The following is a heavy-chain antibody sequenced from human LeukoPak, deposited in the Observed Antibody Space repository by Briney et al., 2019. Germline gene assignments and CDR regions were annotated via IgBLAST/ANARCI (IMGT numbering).Heavy chain of an antibody. CDR3: ARGYYYDSSGYYYFDY. V-gene: IGHV4-34*01. J-gene: IGHJ4*02. D-gene: IGHD3-22*01. CDR2: INNSGST. CDR1: GLTFSGYY. Sequence: PSETLSLNCAVYGLTFSGYYWSWIRQPPGKGLEWMVDINNSGSTNNNPTLKSRVAISVDTSTNQLSLNMSSVTAADTAVYYCARGYYYDSSGYYYFDYWGQGTLVTVSS.